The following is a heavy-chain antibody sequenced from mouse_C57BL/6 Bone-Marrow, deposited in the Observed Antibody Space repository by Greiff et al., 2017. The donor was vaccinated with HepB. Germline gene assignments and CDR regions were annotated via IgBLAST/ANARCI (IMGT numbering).Heavy chain of an antibody. V-gene: IGHV3-6*01. J-gene: IGHJ2*01. CDR2: ISYDGSN. CDR1: GYSITSGYY. D-gene: IGHD1-1*01. CDR3: ARDDYYGSSYGY. Sequence: EVKLMESGPGLVKPSQSLSLTCSVTGYSITSGYYWNWIRQFPGNKLEWMGYISYDGSNNYNPSLKNRISITRDTSKNQFFLKLISVTTEDTATYYCARDDYYGSSYGYWGQGTTLTVSS.